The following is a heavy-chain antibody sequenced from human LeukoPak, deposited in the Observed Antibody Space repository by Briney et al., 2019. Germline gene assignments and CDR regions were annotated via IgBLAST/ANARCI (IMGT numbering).Heavy chain of an antibody. CDR3: ARQERVYSSGWYAGYYYYGMDV. V-gene: IGHV3-66*04. CDR2: IYSGGST. J-gene: IGHJ6*02. CDR1: GFTVSSNY. D-gene: IGHD6-19*01. Sequence: PGGSLRLSCAASGFTVSSNYMSWVRQAPGKGLEWVSVIYSGGSTYYADSVKGRFTISRDNSKNTLYLQMNSLRAEDTAVYYCARQERVYSSGWYAGYYYYGMDVWGQGTTVTVSS.